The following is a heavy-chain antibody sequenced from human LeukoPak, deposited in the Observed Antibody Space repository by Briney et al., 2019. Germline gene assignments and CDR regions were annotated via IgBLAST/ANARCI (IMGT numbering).Heavy chain of an antibody. CDR3: ARARWELLSYFDY. CDR1: GGSFSGYY. Sequence: PSETLSLTCAVYGGSFSGYYWSWIRQPLGKGLEWIGEINHSGSTNYNPSLKSRVTISVDTSKNQFSLKLSSVTAADTAVYYCARARWELLSYFDYWGQGTLVTVSS. V-gene: IGHV4-34*01. D-gene: IGHD1-26*01. CDR2: INHSGST. J-gene: IGHJ4*02.